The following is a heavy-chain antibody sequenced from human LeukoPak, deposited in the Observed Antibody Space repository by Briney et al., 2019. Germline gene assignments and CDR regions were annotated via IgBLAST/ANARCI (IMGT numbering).Heavy chain of an antibody. CDR1: GFTFTTYA. D-gene: IGHD2-21*02. V-gene: IGHV3-23*01. J-gene: IGHJ4*02. CDR3: AQGGHDFNPFYC. CDR2: IKGGGGDP. Sequence: GGSLRLSCAASGFTFTTYAMGWVRQAPGEGLEWVSSIKGGGGDPFYADSVRGRFTISRDKSKNTLYLQLNSLRVEDTAAYFCAQGGHDFNPFYCWGQGTLVTVSS.